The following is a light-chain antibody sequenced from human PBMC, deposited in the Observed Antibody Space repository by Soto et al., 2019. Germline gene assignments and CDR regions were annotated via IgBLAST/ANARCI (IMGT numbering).Light chain of an antibody. V-gene: IGLV2-8*01. CDR1: SSDVGGYNS. CDR2: EDT. J-gene: IGLJ2*01. Sequence: QSVLTQPPSAPGSPGQSVTISCTGTSSDVGGYNSVSWYQQYPGKAPKLMIYEDTKRPSGVPDRFSGSKSGNTASLTVSGLQAEDEADYYCSLYGGNHNLLFGGGTKLTVL. CDR3: SLYGGNHNLL.